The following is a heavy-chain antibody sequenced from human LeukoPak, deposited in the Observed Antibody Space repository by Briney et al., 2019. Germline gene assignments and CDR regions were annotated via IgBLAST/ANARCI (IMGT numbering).Heavy chain of an antibody. CDR2: ISGSGGST. J-gene: IGHJ4*02. CDR3: AGCRSVDYDSSGYYYY. V-gene: IGHV3-23*01. Sequence: PGGSLRLSCAASGFTFSSYAMSWVRQAPGKGLEWVSAISGSGGSTYYEDSVKGRFTISRDNSKNTLYLQMNSLRAEDTAVYYCAGCRSVDYDSSGYYYYWGQGTLVTVSS. D-gene: IGHD3-22*01. CDR1: GFTFSSYA.